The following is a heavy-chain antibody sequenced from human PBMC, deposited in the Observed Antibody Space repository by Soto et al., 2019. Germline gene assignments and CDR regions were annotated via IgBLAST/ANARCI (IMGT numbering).Heavy chain of an antibody. CDR1: GGTFSSYT. CDR3: ATEADDYGDY. CDR2: IIPILGIA. V-gene: IGHV1-69*02. J-gene: IGHJ4*02. Sequence: QVQLVQSGAEVKKPGSSVKVSCKASGGTFSSYTISWVRQAPGQGLEWMGRIIPILGIANYAQKFQGRVTITAEKSTSTAYMELSSLRSEDTAVYYCATEADDYGDYWGQGTLVTVSS.